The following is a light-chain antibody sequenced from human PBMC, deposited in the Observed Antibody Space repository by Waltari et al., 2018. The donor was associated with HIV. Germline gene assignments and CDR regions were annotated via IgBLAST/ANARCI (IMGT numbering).Light chain of an antibody. Sequence: QSVLTQPPSASGTPGQRVTIPCSGDSSLSGRNFVNWYQHLPGTAPKLLINRSYQRPSGVPDRFSGSKSGSSASLAISGLRSEDEAVYYCAAWDDNLRGVFGGGTKLTVL. J-gene: IGLJ2*01. CDR2: RSY. V-gene: IGLV1-47*01. CDR3: AAWDDNLRGV. CDR1: SSLSGRNF.